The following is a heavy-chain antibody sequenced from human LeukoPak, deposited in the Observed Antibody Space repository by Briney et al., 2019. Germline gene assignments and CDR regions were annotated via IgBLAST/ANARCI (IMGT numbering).Heavy chain of an antibody. V-gene: IGHV1-18*01. Sequence: ASVKVSCTTSGYTFRNSGVGWVRQAPGQGLEWMGWISVYRGNANYAEDPPDRVTMTADTSTSTAYMELRSLGSDDTAVYYCATCLREGCSTFDYWGQGTQVIVSS. CDR2: ISVYRGNA. J-gene: IGHJ4*02. D-gene: IGHD3-10*02. CDR1: GYTFRNSG. CDR3: ATCLREGCSTFDY.